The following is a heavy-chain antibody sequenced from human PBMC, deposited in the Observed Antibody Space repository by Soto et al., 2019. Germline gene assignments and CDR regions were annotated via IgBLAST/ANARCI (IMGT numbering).Heavy chain of an antibody. Sequence: SVKVSCKASGGTFSSYAISWLRQDPGQGREWMGGIIPIFGTANYAQKFQGRVTITADESTSTAYMELSSLRSEDTAVYYCARDYDFPYYYGMDVWGQGTTVTVSS. D-gene: IGHD3-3*01. CDR1: GGTFSSYA. V-gene: IGHV1-69*13. CDR3: ARDYDFPYYYGMDV. CDR2: IIPIFGTA. J-gene: IGHJ6*02.